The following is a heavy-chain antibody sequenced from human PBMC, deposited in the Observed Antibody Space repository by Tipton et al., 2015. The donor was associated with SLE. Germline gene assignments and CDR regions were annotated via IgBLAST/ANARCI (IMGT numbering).Heavy chain of an antibody. CDR3: ARDRPHTAMIFDY. D-gene: IGHD5-18*01. V-gene: IGHV3-48*01. Sequence: SLRLSCAASGFTFNTYSMYWVRQAPGKGLEWVSYISSSSSTIFYADSVKGRFTISRDNAKNSLYLQMNSLRAEDTALYYCARDRPHTAMIFDYWGQGRLVTVSS. CDR1: GFTFNTYS. J-gene: IGHJ4*02. CDR2: ISSSSSTI.